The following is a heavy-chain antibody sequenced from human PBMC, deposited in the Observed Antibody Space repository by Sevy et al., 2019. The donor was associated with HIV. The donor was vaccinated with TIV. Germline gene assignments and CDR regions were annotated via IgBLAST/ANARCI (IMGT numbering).Heavy chain of an antibody. D-gene: IGHD5-18*01. Sequence: GGSLRLSCAASGFTFDDYAMHWVRQAPGKGLEWVSGISWNSGSIGYVDSVKGRFTISRDNAKNSLYLQMNSLRAEDTALYYCAKDIGGYSYGYGLYYYYGMDVWGQGTTVTVSS. CDR2: ISWNSGSI. CDR1: GFTFDDYA. CDR3: AKDIGGYSYGYGLYYYYGMDV. V-gene: IGHV3-9*01. J-gene: IGHJ6*02.